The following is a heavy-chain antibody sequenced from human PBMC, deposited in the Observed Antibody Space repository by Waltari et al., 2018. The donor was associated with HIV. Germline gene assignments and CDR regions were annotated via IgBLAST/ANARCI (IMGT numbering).Heavy chain of an antibody. J-gene: IGHJ4*02. Sequence: QVQLVQSGAEVRKPGASVRVSCKASGNTFTYNYIQWAREAPGQGLEWMGWINPSSGGTKYAQRFQGRVTMTRDTSINTAYMDLSGLTSDDTAVYFCARDRSIVSRHYDNAVSPYFDSWGQGTLVTVSS. CDR2: INPSSGGT. D-gene: IGHD3-22*01. CDR1: GNTFTYNY. CDR3: ARDRSIVSRHYDNAVSPYFDS. V-gene: IGHV1-2*02.